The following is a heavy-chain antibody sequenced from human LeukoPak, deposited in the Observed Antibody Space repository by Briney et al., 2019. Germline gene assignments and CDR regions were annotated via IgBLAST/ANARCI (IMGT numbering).Heavy chain of an antibody. CDR1: GYTFTNYH. CDR3: ARATWYGGNPSGAFDI. Sequence: ASVKVSCKASGYTFTNYHLHWVRQAHGQGLEWMGIINPSGGSTSYAQKFQDRITMTRDTSTSTVYMELNSLRSEDTAVYYCARATWYGGNPSGAFDIWGQGTMVTVSS. J-gene: IGHJ3*02. D-gene: IGHD4/OR15-4a*01. CDR2: INPSGGST. V-gene: IGHV1-46*01.